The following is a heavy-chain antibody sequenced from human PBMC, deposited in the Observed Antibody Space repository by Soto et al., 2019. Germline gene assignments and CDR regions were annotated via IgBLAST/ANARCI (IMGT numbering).Heavy chain of an antibody. J-gene: IGHJ2*01. V-gene: IGHV3-66*04. CDR3: ARHVGSYWYFDL. D-gene: IGHD1-26*01. CDR1: GFAVTSSY. Sequence: EVQLVESGGDLVQPGGSLRLSCTASGFAVTSSYMGWVRRAPGKGLEWVSSIYSGGNTYYADSVRGRFTSTTDNSMDTLHLQMNSLRVDDTAMYYCARHVGSYWYFDLWGRGTLVTVSS. CDR2: IYSGGNT.